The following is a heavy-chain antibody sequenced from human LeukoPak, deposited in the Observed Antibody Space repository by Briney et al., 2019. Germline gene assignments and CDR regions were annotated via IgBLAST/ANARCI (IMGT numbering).Heavy chain of an antibody. V-gene: IGHV4-59*01. CDR3: ARDTLGDGYNYFDY. J-gene: IGHJ4*02. Sequence: SEALSLTCTVSGGSISSYYWSWIRQPPGKGLEWIRYIYYSGSTNYNPSLKSRVTISVDTSKNQFSLKLSSVTAADTAVYYCARDTLGDGYNYFDYWGQGTLVTVSS. CDR2: IYYSGST. CDR1: GGSISSYY. D-gene: IGHD5-24*01.